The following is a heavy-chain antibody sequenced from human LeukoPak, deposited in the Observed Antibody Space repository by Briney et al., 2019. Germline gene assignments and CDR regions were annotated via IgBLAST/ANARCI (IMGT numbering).Heavy chain of an antibody. J-gene: IGHJ5*02. CDR1: GGSVSNYY. CDR3: ARVGAGRYSSGWPPVGYFGGLNWFDP. Sequence: PSETLSLTCTVSGGSVSNYYWSWIRQPAGKGLEWIGRTYTSGSTNYNPSLKSRVTISVDTSKNQFSLKLSSVTAADTAVYYCARVGAGRYSSGWPPVGYFGGLNWFDPWGQGTLVTVSS. D-gene: IGHD6-19*01. V-gene: IGHV4-4*07. CDR2: TYTSGST.